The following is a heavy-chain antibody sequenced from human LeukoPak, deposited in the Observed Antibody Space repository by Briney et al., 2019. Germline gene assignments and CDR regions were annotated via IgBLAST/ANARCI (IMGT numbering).Heavy chain of an antibody. D-gene: IGHD1-1*01. J-gene: IGHJ3*01. Sequence: GGSLRLSCAASGFTFSSYDMHWVRQATGKGLEWVSAICTAGDTYYPGSVKGRFTISRENAKNSLYLQMNSLRAGDTAVNYCARATGDAFDFWGQGTMVTVSS. V-gene: IGHV3-13*01. CDR3: ARATGDAFDF. CDR2: ICTAGDT. CDR1: GFTFSSYD.